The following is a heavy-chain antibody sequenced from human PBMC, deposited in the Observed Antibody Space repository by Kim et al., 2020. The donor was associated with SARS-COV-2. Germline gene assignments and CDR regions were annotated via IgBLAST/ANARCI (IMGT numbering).Heavy chain of an antibody. CDR3: ASAYCGGDCYSSFDY. D-gene: IGHD2-21*02. V-gene: IGHV3-33*01. Sequence: GGSLRLSCAASGFTFSSYGMHWVRQAPGKGLEWVAVIWYDGSNKYYADSVKGRFTISRDNSKNTLYLQMNSLRAEDTAVYYCASAYCGGDCYSSFDYWGQGTLVTVSS. CDR1: GFTFSSYG. J-gene: IGHJ4*02. CDR2: IWYDGSNK.